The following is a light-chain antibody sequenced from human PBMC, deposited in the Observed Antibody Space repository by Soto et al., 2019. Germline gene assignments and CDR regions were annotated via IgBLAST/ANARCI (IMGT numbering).Light chain of an antibody. CDR3: SSYTSSSTPRVV. CDR2: DVS. Sequence: QSALTQPASVSGSPGQSITISCTGTSSDVGGYNYVSWYQQHPGKAPKLMIYDVSNRPSGVSNRFSGSKSGNTASLTISGLQAEAEADDYGSSYTSSSTPRVVFGGGTKLTVL. V-gene: IGLV2-14*01. CDR1: SSDVGGYNY. J-gene: IGLJ2*01.